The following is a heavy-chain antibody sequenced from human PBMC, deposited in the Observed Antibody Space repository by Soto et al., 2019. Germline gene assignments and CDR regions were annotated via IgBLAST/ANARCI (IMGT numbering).Heavy chain of an antibody. J-gene: IGHJ6*02. V-gene: IGHV1-69*01. CDR2: LITIFGTT. D-gene: IGHD3-10*01. Sequence: QVQLVQSGTEVKKPGSSVKVSCKASGGTFRSNAISWVRQAPGQGLEWMGGLITIFGTTNYAQKFQGRVTITADESASTAYMELSSLRSDDTAVYYCASLPSFSYGSGYGMDVWGQGTTVTVSS. CDR3: ASLPSFSYGSGYGMDV. CDR1: GGTFRSNA.